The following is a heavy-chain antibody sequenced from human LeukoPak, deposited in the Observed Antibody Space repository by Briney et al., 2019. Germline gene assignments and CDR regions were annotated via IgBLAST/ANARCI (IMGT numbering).Heavy chain of an antibody. CDR3: ASSLGFWSGGREDYYYMDV. Sequence: ASVKVSCKASGYTFTSYGISWVRQAPGQGLEWMGWISGYNGNTNYAQRLQGRVTMTTDTSTSTAYMELRNLRSDDTAVYYCASSLGFWSGGREDYYYMDVWGKGTTVTVSS. D-gene: IGHD3-3*01. CDR1: GYTFTSYG. CDR2: ISGYNGNT. V-gene: IGHV1-18*01. J-gene: IGHJ6*03.